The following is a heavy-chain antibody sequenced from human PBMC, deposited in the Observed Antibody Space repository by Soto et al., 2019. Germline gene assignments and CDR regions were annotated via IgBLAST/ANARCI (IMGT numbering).Heavy chain of an antibody. CDR1: GYTFTSYD. Sequence: QVQLVQSGAEVRKPGASVKVSCEASGYTFTSYDIYWVRQATGQGLEWMGWMNPSTGNSGYAQKFQGRVTMTSDTSISTAHMEVSSQRSEDTAVYYCARRAETNGWNVFGADKYYFDFWGQGTLVTVSS. CDR3: ARRAETNGWNVFGADKYYFDF. CDR2: MNPSTGNS. J-gene: IGHJ4*02. D-gene: IGHD1-1*01. V-gene: IGHV1-8*01.